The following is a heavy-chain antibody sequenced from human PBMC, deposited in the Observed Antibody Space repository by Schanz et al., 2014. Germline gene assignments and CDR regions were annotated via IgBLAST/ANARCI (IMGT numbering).Heavy chain of an antibody. CDR3: ARDAVALVPEYFMDV. CDR1: TSLFSRSV. Sequence: DLEESGGGVFQSGRSLTLSCAVSTSLFSRSVIHWVRQAPGKGLEWVAVMWNDGNTKYYVDSVKGRFTISRDNSMNTLHLQMDGLRVEDTAVYYCARDAVALVPEYFMDVWGKGTPVTVSS. V-gene: IGHV3-33*08. J-gene: IGHJ6*03. D-gene: IGHD2-15*01. CDR2: MWNDGNTK.